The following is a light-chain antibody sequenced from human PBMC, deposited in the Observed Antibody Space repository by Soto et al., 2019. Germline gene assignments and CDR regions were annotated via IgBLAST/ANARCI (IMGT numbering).Light chain of an antibody. CDR2: DAS. CDR3: QQSYSPPWT. J-gene: IGKJ1*01. CDR1: QSISSY. Sequence: DIQMTQSPSSLSASVGDRVTITCRASQSISSYLNWYQQKPGKAPEHLIYDASNLQSGVPLRFSGSGSGTDFTLTISSLQPDDFAIYYCQQSYSPPWTFGQGTSVEI. V-gene: IGKV1-39*01.